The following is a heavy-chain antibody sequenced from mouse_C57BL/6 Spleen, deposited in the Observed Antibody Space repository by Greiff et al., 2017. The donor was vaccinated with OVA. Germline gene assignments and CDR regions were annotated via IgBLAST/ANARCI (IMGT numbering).Heavy chain of an antibody. D-gene: IGHD2-4*01. V-gene: IGHV8-8*01. CDR2: IWWDDDK. CDR3: ARIVDYDDGYYYAMDY. CDR1: GFSLSTFGMG. J-gene: IGHJ4*01. Sequence: QVTLKVSGPGILQPSQTLSLTCSFSGFSLSTFGMGVGWIRQPSGKGLEWLAHIWWDDDKYYNPALKSRLTISKDTSKNQVFLKIANVDTADTATYYCARIVDYDDGYYYAMDYWGQGTSVTVSS.